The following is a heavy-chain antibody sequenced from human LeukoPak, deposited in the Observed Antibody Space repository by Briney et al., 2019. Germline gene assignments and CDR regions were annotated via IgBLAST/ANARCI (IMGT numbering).Heavy chain of an antibody. J-gene: IGHJ4*02. V-gene: IGHV3-23*01. CDR3: AKDMAVATDMNFDY. D-gene: IGHD6-19*01. CDR1: GFTFSSHA. CDR2: ISGSGGNT. Sequence: PGGSLRLSCAASGFTFSSHAMSWVRQAPGKGLEWVSGISGSGGNTYYADSVEGRFTISRDNSKNTLYLQMNSLRAEDTAVYYCAKDMAVATDMNFDYWGQGTLVTVSS.